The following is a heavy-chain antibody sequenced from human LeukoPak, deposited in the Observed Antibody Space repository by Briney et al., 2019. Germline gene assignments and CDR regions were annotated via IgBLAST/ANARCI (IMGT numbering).Heavy chain of an antibody. CDR3: AKDRRTAQIGLDY. V-gene: IGHV3-23*01. CDR1: GFTFSSYA. J-gene: IGHJ4*02. Sequence: GGSQRLSCAASGFTFSSYAMSWVRQTPGKGLEWVSAISGSGGSTYYADSVKGRFTISRDNSKNTLYLQMNSLRAEDTAVYYCAKDRRTAQIGLDYWGQGTLVTVSS. D-gene: IGHD2/OR15-2a*01. CDR2: ISGSGGST.